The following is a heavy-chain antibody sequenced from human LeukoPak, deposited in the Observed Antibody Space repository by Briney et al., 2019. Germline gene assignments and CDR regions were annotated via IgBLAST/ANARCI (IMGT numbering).Heavy chain of an antibody. CDR3: ARAGGVVVTGPRDAFDI. CDR1: GFTVSSNY. Sequence: GGSLRLSWAASGFTVSSNYMNWVRQAPGKGLEWVSAISGSGGSTYYADSVKGRFTISRDNSKNTLYLQMNSLRAEDTAVYYCARAGGVVVTGPRDAFDIWGQGTMVTVSS. CDR2: ISGSGGST. J-gene: IGHJ3*02. V-gene: IGHV3-23*01. D-gene: IGHD2-21*02.